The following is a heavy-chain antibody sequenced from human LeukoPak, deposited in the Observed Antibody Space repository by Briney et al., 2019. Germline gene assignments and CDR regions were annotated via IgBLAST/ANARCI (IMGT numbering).Heavy chain of an antibody. V-gene: IGHV4-59*12. J-gene: IGHJ4*02. CDR2: IYYSGST. CDR1: GASISSYY. CDR3: ARAPGIMSGNWRFDY. Sequence: SETLSLTCTVSGASISSYYWSWIRQPPGKGLEWIGYIYYSGSTNYNPSLTSRVTMSVDTSKNQFSLKLSSVTAADTAVYYCARAPGIMSGNWRFDYWGQGTLVTVSS. D-gene: IGHD3-16*01.